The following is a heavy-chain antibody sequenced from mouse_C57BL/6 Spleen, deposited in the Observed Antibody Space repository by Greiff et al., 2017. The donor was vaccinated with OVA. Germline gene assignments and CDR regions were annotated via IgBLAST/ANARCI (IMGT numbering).Heavy chain of an antibody. D-gene: IGHD4-1*01. J-gene: IGHJ2*01. CDR3: ARDNWAFDY. CDR2: INPNNGGT. Sequence: EVQRVESGPELVKPGASVKIPCKASGYTFTDYNMDWVKQSHGKSLEWIGDINPNNGGTIYNQKFKGKATLTVDKSSSTAYMELRSLTSEDTAVYYCARDNWAFDYWGQGTTLTVSS. V-gene: IGHV1-18*01. CDR1: GYTFTDYN.